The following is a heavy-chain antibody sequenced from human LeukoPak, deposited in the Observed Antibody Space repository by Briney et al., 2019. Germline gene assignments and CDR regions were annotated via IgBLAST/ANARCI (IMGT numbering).Heavy chain of an antibody. Sequence: PGGSLRLSCAASGFTFSSYAMSWVRQAPGKGLEWVSYISSSSSTIYYADSVKGRFTISRDNAKNSLYLQMNSLRAEDTALYYCATRFTRDAFDIWGQGTMVTVSS. CDR2: ISSSSSTI. D-gene: IGHD3-16*01. V-gene: IGHV3-48*04. CDR1: GFTFSSYA. J-gene: IGHJ3*02. CDR3: ATRFTRDAFDI.